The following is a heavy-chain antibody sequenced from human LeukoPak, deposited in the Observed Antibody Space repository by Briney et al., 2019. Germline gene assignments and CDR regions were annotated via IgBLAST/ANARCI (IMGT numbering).Heavy chain of an antibody. Sequence: GASVKVSCKASGYTFTGYYMHWVRQAPGQGLEWMGWINPNSGGTNYAQKFQGRVTMTRDTSISTAYMELSRLRSDDTAVYYCASAGDLWFGELLQLYYFDYWGQGTLVTVSS. CDR3: ASAGDLWFGELLQLYYFDY. D-gene: IGHD3-10*01. CDR2: INPNSGGT. CDR1: GYTFTGYY. J-gene: IGHJ4*02. V-gene: IGHV1-2*02.